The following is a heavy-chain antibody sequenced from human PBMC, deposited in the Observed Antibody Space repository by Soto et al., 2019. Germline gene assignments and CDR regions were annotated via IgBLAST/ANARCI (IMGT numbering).Heavy chain of an antibody. V-gene: IGHV3-23*01. CDR3: ASPNWNFVL. J-gene: IGHJ4*02. CDR2: ISDNGARK. D-gene: IGHD1-20*01. Sequence: EVQLLESGGGLVQPGGSLRLSCAVSGLNFDDYAMSWVRQAPGKGLEWLSSISDNGARKYYADSVKGRFSISRDNSKNTLFLQMDSLRAEDTAVYYCASPNWNFVLWGQGTLLTVSS. CDR1: GLNFDDYA.